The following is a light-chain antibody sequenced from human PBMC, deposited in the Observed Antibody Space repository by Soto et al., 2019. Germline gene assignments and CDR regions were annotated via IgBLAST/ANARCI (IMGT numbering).Light chain of an antibody. CDR3: QQSYNTPYT. J-gene: IGKJ2*01. V-gene: IGKV1-39*01. Sequence: DIQMTQSPSSLSASVGDRVTITCRASQSISGYLNWYQQKPGKAPKLLIYAASSLQSGVPSRFSGSASGTDFTITITSLQPEDFATYYCQQSYNTPYTFGQGTKLEIK. CDR2: AAS. CDR1: QSISGY.